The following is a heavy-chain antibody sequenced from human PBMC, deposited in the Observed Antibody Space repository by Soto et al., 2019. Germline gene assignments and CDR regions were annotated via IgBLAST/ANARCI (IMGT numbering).Heavy chain of an antibody. J-gene: IGHJ4*02. D-gene: IGHD3-9*01. CDR3: AREIGERYFDWLLVPDY. CDR1: GYTFTSYG. V-gene: IGHV1-18*01. CDR2: ISAYNGNT. Sequence: ASVKVSCKASGYTFTSYGINWVRQAPGQGLEWMGWISAYNGNTNYAQKLQGRVTMTTDTSTSTAYMELRSLRSDDTAVYYCAREIGERYFDWLLVPDYWGQGTLVTVSS.